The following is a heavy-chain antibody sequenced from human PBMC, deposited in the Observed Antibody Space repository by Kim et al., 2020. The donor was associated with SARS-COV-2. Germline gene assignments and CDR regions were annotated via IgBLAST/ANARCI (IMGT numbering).Heavy chain of an antibody. D-gene: IGHD2-2*01. V-gene: IGHV4-34*01. Sequence: SETLSLTCAVYGGSFSGYYWSWIRQPPGKGLEWIGEINHSGSTNYNPSLKSRVTISVDTSKNQFSLKLSSVTAADTAVYYCARGFRVVVPAAPPPTGYY. CDR1: GGSFSGYY. J-gene: IGHJ6*01. CDR2: INHSGST. CDR3: ARGFRVVVPAAPPPTGYY.